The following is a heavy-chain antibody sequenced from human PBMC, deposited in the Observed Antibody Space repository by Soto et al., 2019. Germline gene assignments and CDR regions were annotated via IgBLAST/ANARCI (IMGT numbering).Heavy chain of an antibody. CDR3: ARAISGYVT. V-gene: IGHV1-3*01. Sequence: QVQLVQSGAEVKKPGASVKVSCKASGITFSTYAIHWVRQAPGQRLEWMGWINAGNGNTRYSQKFQGRVTLTTDTSASTAYMDLSSLRSDDTAIYYCARAISGYVTWGQGTLVTVSS. D-gene: IGHD5-12*01. J-gene: IGHJ5*02. CDR2: INAGNGNT. CDR1: GITFSTYA.